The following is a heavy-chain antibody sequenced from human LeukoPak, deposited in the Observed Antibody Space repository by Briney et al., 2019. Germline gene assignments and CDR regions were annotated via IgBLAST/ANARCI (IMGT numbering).Heavy chain of an antibody. J-gene: IGHJ6*03. CDR3: AKDSTMVFFFYYMDV. CDR1: GYSISSGNF. D-gene: IGHD3-10*01. CDR2: IHHSGTT. V-gene: IGHV4-38-2*02. Sequence: SETLSLTCTVSGYSISSGNFWGWIRQSPGKGLEWIGTIHHSGTTYYNPSLKGRVTISVDTSKNQFSLKLSSVTAADTAVYYCAKDSTMVFFFYYMDVWGKGTTVTVSS.